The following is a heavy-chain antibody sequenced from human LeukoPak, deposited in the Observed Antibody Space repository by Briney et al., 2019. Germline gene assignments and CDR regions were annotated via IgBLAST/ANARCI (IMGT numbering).Heavy chain of an antibody. J-gene: IGHJ3*02. D-gene: IGHD1-26*01. CDR1: GFTFITFSTHS. CDR3: AADGVGVLPGDALDI. CDR2: ISDTGDTT. V-gene: IGHV3-48*01. Sequence: GGSLRLSCAASGFTFITFSTHSMNWVRQAPGKGLEWLSYISDTGDTTYYADSLQGRFTISRDDAKNSLYLHMSSLRADDTAIYYCAADGVGVLPGDALDIWGQGTKVTVSS.